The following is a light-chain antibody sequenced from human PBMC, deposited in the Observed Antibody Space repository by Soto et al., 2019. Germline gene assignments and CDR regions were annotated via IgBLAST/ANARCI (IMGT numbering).Light chain of an antibody. CDR1: SDDIGSYNL. CDR3: CSYAGSSTPFV. J-gene: IGLJ1*01. V-gene: IGLV2-23*02. CDR2: EVN. Sequence: QSVLTQPASVSGSPGQSITISCTGTSDDIGSYNLVSWYQHHPGKAPQLMIYEVNKRPSGVSDRFSGSKSGNTASLTISGLQSEDETDYYCCSYAGSSTPFVFGTGTKVTVL.